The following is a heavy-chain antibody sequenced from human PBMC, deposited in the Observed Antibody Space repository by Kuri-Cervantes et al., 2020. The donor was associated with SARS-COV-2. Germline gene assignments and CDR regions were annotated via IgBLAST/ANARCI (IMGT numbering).Heavy chain of an antibody. CDR1: GFTFSSYA. Sequence: GGSLRLSCAASGFTFSSYAMSWVRQAPGKGLEWVSAISGSGGSTYYADSVKGRFTISRDNSKNTLYLQMNSLRAEDTAVYYCARGGAEMATILRGWYFQHWGQGTLVTVSS. J-gene: IGHJ1*01. CDR3: ARGGAEMATILRGWYFQH. D-gene: IGHD5-24*01. CDR2: ISGSGGST. V-gene: IGHV3-23*01.